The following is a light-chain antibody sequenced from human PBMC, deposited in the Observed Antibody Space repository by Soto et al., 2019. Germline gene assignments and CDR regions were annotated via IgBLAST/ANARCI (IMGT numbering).Light chain of an antibody. CDR2: GAS. CDR1: QYVTNTY. Sequence: IGLTQSPGTLSLSPGERATLSCRASQYVTNTYIAWCQQKPGQAPRLLIYGASTRATGTPDRFSGTGSGTDFTLTISRLEPEDFAVYYCPHSGDSPIPFGQGTRLAIK. J-gene: IGKJ5*01. CDR3: PHSGDSPIP. V-gene: IGKV3-20*01.